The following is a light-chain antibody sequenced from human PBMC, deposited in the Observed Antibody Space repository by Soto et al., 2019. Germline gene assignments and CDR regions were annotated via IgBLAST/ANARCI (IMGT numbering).Light chain of an antibody. J-gene: IGKJ1*01. CDR1: QGISSY. CDR2: AAS. CDR3: QQYSSYSPET. Sequence: AIRMTQSPSSLSASTGDRVTITCRASQGISSYLAWYQQKPGKAPKLLIYAASTLQSGVPSRFSGSGSGTDFTLTISCLQSEDFATYYCQQYSSYSPETFGQGTKVDI. V-gene: IGKV1-8*01.